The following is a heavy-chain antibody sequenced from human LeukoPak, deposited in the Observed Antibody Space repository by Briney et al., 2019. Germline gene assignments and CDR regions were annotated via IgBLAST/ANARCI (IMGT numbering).Heavy chain of an antibody. CDR3: ARERGGYSYGNDAFDI. V-gene: IGHV4-39*07. D-gene: IGHD5-18*01. Sequence: SETLSLTCTVSGGSISSSSYYWGWIRQPPGKGLEWIGSIYYSGSTYYNPSLKSRVTISVDTSKNQFSLKLSSVTAADTAVYYCARERGGYSYGNDAFDIWGQGTMVTVSS. CDR2: IYYSGST. CDR1: GGSISSSSYY. J-gene: IGHJ3*02.